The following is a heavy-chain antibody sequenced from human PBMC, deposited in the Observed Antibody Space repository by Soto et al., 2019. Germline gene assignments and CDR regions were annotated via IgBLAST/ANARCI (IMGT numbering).Heavy chain of an antibody. D-gene: IGHD6-6*01. CDR3: PKDYFVPARPDDY. V-gene: IGHV3-23*01. Sequence: EVQLLESGGGLVQPGGSLRLPCAASGFTFSSYAMSWVRQAPGKGLEWVSAISGSGGSTYYADSVKGRFTISRDNSKNTLYLQMNSLRVEDTAVYYCPKDYFVPARPDDYWGQGTLVTVSS. CDR2: ISGSGGST. J-gene: IGHJ4*02. CDR1: GFTFSSYA.